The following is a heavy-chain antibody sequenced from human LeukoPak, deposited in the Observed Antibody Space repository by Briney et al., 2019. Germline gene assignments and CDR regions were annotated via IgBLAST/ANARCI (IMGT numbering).Heavy chain of an antibody. CDR2: IWYDGSNK. V-gene: IGHV3-33*01. J-gene: IGHJ3*02. CDR1: GFTFSSNG. Sequence: GGSLRLSCEASGFTFSSNGMHWVRQTPGKGLEWVAVIWYDGSNKYYADSVKGRFIISRDNSKNTLYLQMNSLRAEDTAVYYCPRERLHRAGNDACYIWGRGTMVTVSS. CDR3: PRERLHRAGNDACYI. D-gene: IGHD1-14*01.